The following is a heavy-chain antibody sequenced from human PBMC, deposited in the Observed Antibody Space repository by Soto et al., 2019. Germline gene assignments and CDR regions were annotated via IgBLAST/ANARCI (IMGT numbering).Heavy chain of an antibody. CDR1: GYTFTSYY. D-gene: IGHD3-22*01. CDR3: ARATYYYDSSGRYYYYYGMDV. V-gene: IGHV1-46*01. CDR2: INPSGGST. Sequence: GASVKVSCKASGYTFTSYYMHWVRQAPGQGLEWMGIINPSGGSTSYAQKFQGRVNMTRDTPTSTVYMELSSLRSEDTAVYYCARATYYYDSSGRYYYYYGMDVWGQGTTVTVSS. J-gene: IGHJ6*02.